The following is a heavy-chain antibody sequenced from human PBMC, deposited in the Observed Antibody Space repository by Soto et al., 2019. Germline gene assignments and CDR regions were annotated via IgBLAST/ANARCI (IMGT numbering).Heavy chain of an antibody. Sequence: QVQLVQSGAEVKKPGASVKVSCKSSGYTFTSYTLLWVRQAPGQRLEWMGWINAGNGNTKYSQKFQGRVTITRDTSASTAYMELSSLRSEDTAVYYCARDGKGIVVGDYWGQGTLVTVSS. D-gene: IGHD3-22*01. J-gene: IGHJ4*02. V-gene: IGHV1-3*01. CDR1: GYTFTSYT. CDR2: INAGNGNT. CDR3: ARDGKGIVVGDY.